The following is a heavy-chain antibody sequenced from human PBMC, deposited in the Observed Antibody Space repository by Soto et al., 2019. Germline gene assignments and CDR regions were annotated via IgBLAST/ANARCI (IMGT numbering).Heavy chain of an antibody. Sequence: EAQLVESGGGLVQPGASLRLSCTGSGIDLSIYWMHWVRQAPGKGLVWVSRINPESTTICYADSVKGRFTISRDNAENTLFLHMNSLSAEDTGVYYCTKDTFGGRDSWGQGTLVTVSS. D-gene: IGHD2-15*01. V-gene: IGHV3-74*01. J-gene: IGHJ4*02. CDR1: GIDLSIYW. CDR3: TKDTFGGRDS. CDR2: INPESTTI.